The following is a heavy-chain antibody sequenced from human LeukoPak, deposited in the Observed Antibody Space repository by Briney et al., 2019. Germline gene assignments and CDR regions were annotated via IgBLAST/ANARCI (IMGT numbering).Heavy chain of an antibody. CDR2: ISTAGDT. CDR3: ARWIVEEYYYYYGMDV. Sequence: GGSLRLSCAASGFTFSSYDMHWLRHATGKGLEWVSAISTAGDTYYLGSVKGRFTISRENAKNSLYLQMNSLRAGDTAVYYCARWIVEEYYYYYGMDVWGQGTTVTVSS. V-gene: IGHV3-13*01. D-gene: IGHD2-15*01. CDR1: GFTFSSYD. J-gene: IGHJ6*02.